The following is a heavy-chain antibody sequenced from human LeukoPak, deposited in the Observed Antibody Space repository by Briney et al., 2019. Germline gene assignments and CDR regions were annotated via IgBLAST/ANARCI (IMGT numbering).Heavy chain of an antibody. CDR2: IKQDGSEE. CDR1: GFTFSSYW. J-gene: IGHJ4*02. D-gene: IGHD6-19*01. V-gene: IGHV3-7*01. CDR3: AREIAVAGLDY. Sequence: GGSLRLSCAASGFTFSSYWMTWVRQAPGKGLEWVANIKQDGSEEYYVDSVKGRFTISRDNAKNSLFLQMNSLRAEDTAVYYCAREIAVAGLDYWGQGTLVTVSS.